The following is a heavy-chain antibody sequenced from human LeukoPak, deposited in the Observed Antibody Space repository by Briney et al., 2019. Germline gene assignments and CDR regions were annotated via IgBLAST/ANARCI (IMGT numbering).Heavy chain of an antibody. J-gene: IGHJ4*02. V-gene: IGHV3-21*01. D-gene: IGHD6-13*01. Sequence: PGGSLRLSCAASGFTFSSYAMSWVRQAPGKGLEWVSSISSSSSYIYYADSVKGRFTISRDNAKNSLYLQMNSLRAEDMAVYYCASPYSSRWYELCYWGQGTLVTVSS. CDR3: ASPYSSRWYELCY. CDR1: GFTFSSYA. CDR2: ISSSSSYI.